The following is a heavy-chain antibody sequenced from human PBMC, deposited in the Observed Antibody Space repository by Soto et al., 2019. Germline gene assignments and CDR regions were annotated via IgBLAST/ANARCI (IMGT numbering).Heavy chain of an antibody. V-gene: IGHV5-51*01. J-gene: IGHJ6*02. CDR1: GYSFTSYW. CDR3: ARQKIGGYDYFYYYYGMDV. Sequence: GESLKISCKGSGYSFTSYWIGWVRQMPGKGLEWMGIIYPGDSDTRYGPSFQGQVTISADKSISTAYLQWSSLKASDTAMYYCARQKIGGYDYFYYYYGMDVWGQGTTVTVSS. CDR2: IYPGDSDT. D-gene: IGHD5-12*01.